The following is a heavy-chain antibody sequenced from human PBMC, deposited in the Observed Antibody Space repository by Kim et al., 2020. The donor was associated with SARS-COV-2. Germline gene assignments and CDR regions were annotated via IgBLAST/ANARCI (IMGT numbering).Heavy chain of an antibody. J-gene: IGHJ4*02. V-gene: IGHV3-74*01. CDR1: GVSFTTYW. CDR2: INNGGTTS. CDR3: ARGGVTGRLLDY. D-gene: IGHD2-21*02. Sequence: GGSLRLSCTASGVSFTTYWMHWVRQVPGKGLEWVSLINNGGTTSNYADFVKGRFAISSDNLKATLYQRMTSLRGEDTGVYFCARGGVTGRLLDYWGQGTLVTVSS.